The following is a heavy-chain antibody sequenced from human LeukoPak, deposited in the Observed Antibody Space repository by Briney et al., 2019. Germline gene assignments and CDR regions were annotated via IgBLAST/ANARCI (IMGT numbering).Heavy chain of an antibody. J-gene: IGHJ4*02. Sequence: GGSLRLSCAASGFTFSSYAMSWVRQAPGKGLEWVSAISGSGGSTYYADSVKGRFTISRDNSKNTLHLQMNSLRAEDTAVYYCARQYSGSYEAYFDYWGQGTLVTVSS. V-gene: IGHV3-23*01. CDR3: ARQYSGSYEAYFDY. CDR2: ISGSGGST. CDR1: GFTFSSYA. D-gene: IGHD1-26*01.